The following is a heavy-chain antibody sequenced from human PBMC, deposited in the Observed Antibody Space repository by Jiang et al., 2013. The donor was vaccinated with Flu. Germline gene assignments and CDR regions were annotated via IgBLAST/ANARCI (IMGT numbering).Heavy chain of an antibody. Sequence: EWIAYISGSSNTIYYADSVRGRFAISRDNAKNSLYLQMNSLRAEDTAVYYCARGGLDTAMVTYYYYGMDVWGKGTTVTVSS. V-gene: IGHV3-48*01. CDR3: ARGGLDTAMVTYYYYGMDV. CDR2: ISGSSNTI. J-gene: IGHJ6*04. D-gene: IGHD5-18*01.